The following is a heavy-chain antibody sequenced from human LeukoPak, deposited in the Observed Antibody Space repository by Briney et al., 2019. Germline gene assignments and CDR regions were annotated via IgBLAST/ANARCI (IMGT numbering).Heavy chain of an antibody. CDR1: GFTFSSYW. CDR3: ARPPTVKTPDFDH. V-gene: IGHV3-48*04. CDR2: ISSSSSTI. Sequence: PGGSLRLSCAASGFTFSSYWMDWVRQAPGKGLEWVSYISSSSSTIYYADSVKGRFTISRDNAKNSLYLQMSSLRADDTAVYYCARPPTVKTPDFDHWGQGTLVIVSS. D-gene: IGHD4-11*01. J-gene: IGHJ4*02.